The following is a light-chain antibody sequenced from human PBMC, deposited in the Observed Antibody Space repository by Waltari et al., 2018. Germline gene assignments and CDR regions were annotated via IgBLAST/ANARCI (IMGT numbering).Light chain of an antibody. CDR2: INS. V-gene: IGLV1-44*01. CDR1: SSNIGSNT. CDR3: AAWDVSLNGVV. Sequence: QSVLTQAPSASGTPGQSVAISCSGSSSNIGSNTVNWYQQVPGTAPKLLIYINSARPSGAPNPFTGSKSRTSASLAISARQSEHEADYNCAAWDVSLNGVVFGGGTKVTVL. J-gene: IGLJ3*02.